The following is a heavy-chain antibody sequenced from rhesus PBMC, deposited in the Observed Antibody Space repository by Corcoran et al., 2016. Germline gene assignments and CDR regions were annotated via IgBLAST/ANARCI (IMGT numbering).Heavy chain of an antibody. Sequence: EVQLMQSGAEVKKPGASVKISCKSSGYTFTDYYLHWVRQSPGKWLEWMGRVYPEDCEVVHAQKFQDRVTMTTDTSKDTAYIELSSLRSEDTAVYYCAIGIIVGRDYWGQGVLVTVSS. V-gene: IGHV1-111*02. CDR3: AIGIIVGRDY. D-gene: IGHD6-13*01. CDR2: VYPEDCEV. J-gene: IGHJ4*01. CDR1: GYTFTDYY.